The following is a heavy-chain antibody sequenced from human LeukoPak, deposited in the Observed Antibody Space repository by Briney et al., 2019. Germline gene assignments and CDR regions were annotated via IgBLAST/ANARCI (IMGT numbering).Heavy chain of an antibody. CDR3: ARSGPLPPSNFDY. CDR1: GSSISGYY. J-gene: IGHJ4*02. Sequence: SETLSLTCTVSGSSISGYYWSWIRQPAGKGLEWIGRVYSSGGPNYNPSLKSRVTMSVVTSDNQFSLKLSSVTAADTAVYYCARSGPLPPSNFDYWGQGILVTVSS. V-gene: IGHV4-4*07. CDR2: VYSSGGP.